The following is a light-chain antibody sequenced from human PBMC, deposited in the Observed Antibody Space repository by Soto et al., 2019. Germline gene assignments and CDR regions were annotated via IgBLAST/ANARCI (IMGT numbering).Light chain of an antibody. CDR2: EVS. CDR3: SSYTTSTSFIL. V-gene: IGLV2-14*01. CDR1: SSDIDNYDF. J-gene: IGLJ2*01. Sequence: QSALTQPASVSGSPGQSITISCTGTSSDIDNYDFVSWYQQVPGTAPKAMIYEVSSRPSGVSNRSSGSQSGNTASLTISGLQAEDEAYYYCSSYTTSTSFILFGGGTQLTVL.